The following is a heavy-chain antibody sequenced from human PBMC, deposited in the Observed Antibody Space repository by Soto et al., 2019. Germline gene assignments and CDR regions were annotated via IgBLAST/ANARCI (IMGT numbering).Heavy chain of an antibody. V-gene: IGHV4-31*03. CDR3: ARYYSGAVDY. Sequence: TLSLTCTVSGGSISSSGGYYWIWIRQHPGKGLEWIGYIYYTGNAYYNPSPKSRFTISVDTSENQFSLKLNSVTAADTAVYFCARYYSGAVDYWGQGTLVTVSS. CDR2: IYYTGNA. CDR1: GGSISSSGGYY. J-gene: IGHJ4*02. D-gene: IGHD3-10*01.